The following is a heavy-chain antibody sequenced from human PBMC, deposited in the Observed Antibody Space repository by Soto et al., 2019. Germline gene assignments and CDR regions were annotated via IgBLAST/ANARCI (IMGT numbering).Heavy chain of an antibody. J-gene: IGHJ4*02. D-gene: IGHD3-22*01. CDR2: LYYGRSA. CDR3: ALRSMAVVPEY. CDR1: GDSISTYY. V-gene: IGHV4-59*01. Sequence: QVQLQESGPGLVKPSETLSLTCAVSGDSISTYYCMWIRQPPGKGLGSIGYLYYGRSANYNPSLKSRVTLSVDTSTNQCSLTLSSMTAADTAVYYCALRSMAVVPEYWGQGTLVTVSS.